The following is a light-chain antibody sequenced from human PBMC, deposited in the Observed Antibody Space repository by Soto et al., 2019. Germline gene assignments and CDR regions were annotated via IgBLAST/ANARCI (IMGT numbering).Light chain of an antibody. CDR3: QQYNQWPLT. J-gene: IGKJ4*01. CDR2: GAS. V-gene: IGKV3-15*01. CDR1: QSVNSY. Sequence: ETVMTQSPATLSVSPGGRATLSCRAGQSVNSYLAWYQQKPGQAPRLLIRGASARATGIPARFSGSGSGTEFTLTISSLQSEDFAVYYCQQYNQWPLTFGGGTKVDI.